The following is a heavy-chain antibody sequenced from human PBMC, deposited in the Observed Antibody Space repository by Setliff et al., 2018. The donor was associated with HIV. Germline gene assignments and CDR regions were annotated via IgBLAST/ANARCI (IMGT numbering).Heavy chain of an antibody. J-gene: IGHJ4*02. Sequence: SETLSLTCNVSGGSFIGSSFQSTWIRQPPGRGLEWIGDIAYSGTTVYTNYNSSLESRVTVSEDTSRHQFFLKLTSVTADDTGIYYCARGPPFAFWGQGLLVTVSS. CDR1: GGSFIGSSFQ. CDR3: ARGPPFAF. CDR2: IAYSGTTVYT. V-gene: IGHV4-39*07.